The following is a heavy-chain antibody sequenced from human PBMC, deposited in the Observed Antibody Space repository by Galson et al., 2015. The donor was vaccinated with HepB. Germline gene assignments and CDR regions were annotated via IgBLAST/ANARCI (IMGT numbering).Heavy chain of an antibody. Sequence: SLRLSCAASGFTFSSYGMHWVRQAPGKGLEWVAVISYDGSNKYYADSVKGRFTISRDNSKNTLYLQMNSLRAEDTAVYYCAKDGLEWLPGGMYNWFDPWGQGTLVTVSS. J-gene: IGHJ5*02. CDR2: ISYDGSNK. CDR1: GFTFSSYG. CDR3: AKDGLEWLPGGMYNWFDP. D-gene: IGHD3-3*01. V-gene: IGHV3-30*18.